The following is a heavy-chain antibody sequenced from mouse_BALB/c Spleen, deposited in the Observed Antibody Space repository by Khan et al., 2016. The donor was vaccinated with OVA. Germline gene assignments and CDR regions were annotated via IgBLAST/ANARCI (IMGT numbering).Heavy chain of an antibody. D-gene: IGHD1-2*01. CDR2: IFPNNGDT. J-gene: IGHJ3*01. Sequence: EVQLQESGPDLVKPGASVRISCKTSGYTFTDFNLDWVKQSHGKSLEWIGYIFPNNGDTGYNQKFKTKATLTVASSSSTAYMELRSLTSEDSAVYYCSRSGYGSFAYWGQGTLVTVSA. CDR1: GYTFTDFN. CDR3: SRSGYGSFAY. V-gene: IGHV1S29*02.